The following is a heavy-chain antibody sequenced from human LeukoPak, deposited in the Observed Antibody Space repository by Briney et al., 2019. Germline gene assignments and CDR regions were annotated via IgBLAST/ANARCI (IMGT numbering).Heavy chain of an antibody. J-gene: IGHJ4*02. CDR3: AKGRIQTYMAPEY. CDR2: ISDTGDST. V-gene: IGHV3-23*01. D-gene: IGHD5-18*01. Sequence: PGGTLRLSCAGSAFSFGSFGMIWVRQAPGKGLEGVSAISDTGDSTFYADSVKGRFTISRDNSKNTLYLQMNSLRAEDTAVYYCAKGRIQTYMAPEYWGQGTLVTVSS. CDR1: AFSFGSFG.